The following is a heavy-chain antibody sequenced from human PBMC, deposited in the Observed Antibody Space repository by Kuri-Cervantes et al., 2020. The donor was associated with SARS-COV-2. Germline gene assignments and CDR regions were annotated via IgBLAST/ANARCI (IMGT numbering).Heavy chain of an antibody. V-gene: IGHV3-23*03. CDR2: IYSGGSST. Sequence: GESLKISCAASGFTFSSYAMSWVRQAPGKGLEWVSVIYSGGSSTYYADTVKGRFAISSDNSKNTLYLQMNRLRAEDTAVYYCAKDLGRPNWFDPWGQGTLVTVSS. CDR3: AKDLGRPNWFDP. J-gene: IGHJ5*02. CDR1: GFTFSSYA.